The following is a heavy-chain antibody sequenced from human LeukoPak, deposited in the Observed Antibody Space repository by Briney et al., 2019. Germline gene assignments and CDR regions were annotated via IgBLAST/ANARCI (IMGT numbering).Heavy chain of an antibody. J-gene: IGHJ4*02. D-gene: IGHD5-12*01. Sequence: SETLSLTCAVYGGCFSGNYWSWIRQPPGKGLEWIGEINHSGSTNYNPSLKSRVTISVDTSKNQFSLKLSSVTAADTAMYYCATSGYSGYDLNSWGQGTLVTVSS. CDR2: INHSGST. V-gene: IGHV4-34*01. CDR3: ATSGYSGYDLNS. CDR1: GGCFSGNY.